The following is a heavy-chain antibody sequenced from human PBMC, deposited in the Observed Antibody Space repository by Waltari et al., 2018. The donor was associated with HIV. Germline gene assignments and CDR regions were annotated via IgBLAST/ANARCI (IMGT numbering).Heavy chain of an antibody. Sequence: LQESGPRLVKPSGTLSLTCSVSGGSVNTYYWSWIRLPAGGGLEWIGRIYSGGSTNYSPSLKGRVTLSINKSKNQFSLKLNSVTAADTAVYYCARTLGFGSSSYWGRGTLVTVSS. CDR2: IYSGGST. CDR3: ARTLGFGSSSY. D-gene: IGHD6-6*01. J-gene: IGHJ4*02. V-gene: IGHV4-4*07. CDR1: GGSVNTYY.